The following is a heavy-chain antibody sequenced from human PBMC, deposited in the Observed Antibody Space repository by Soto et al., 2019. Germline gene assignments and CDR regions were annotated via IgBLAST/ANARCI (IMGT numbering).Heavy chain of an antibody. V-gene: IGHV3-30-3*01. Sequence: GGSLRLSCAASGFTFSSYAMHWVRQAPGKGLEWVAVISYDGSNKYYADSVKGRFTISRDNSKNTLYLQMNSLRAEDTAVYYCARDRYSSSWSKTPDYYYYGMGVWGQGTTVTVSS. CDR2: ISYDGSNK. D-gene: IGHD6-13*01. J-gene: IGHJ6*02. CDR3: ARDRYSSSWSKTPDYYYYGMGV. CDR1: GFTFSSYA.